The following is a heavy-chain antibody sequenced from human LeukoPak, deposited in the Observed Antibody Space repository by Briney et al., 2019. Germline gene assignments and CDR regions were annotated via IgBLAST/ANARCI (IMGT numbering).Heavy chain of an antibody. CDR2: INHSGST. J-gene: IGHJ4*02. D-gene: IGHD3-10*01. Sequence: SETLSLTCTVSGYSISTGYYWSWIRQPPGKGLEWIGEINHSGSTNYNPSLKSRVTISVDTSKNQFSLKLSSVTAADTAVYYCAREAYYYGSGSYYPFDYWGQGTLVTVSS. CDR1: GYSISTGYY. V-gene: IGHV4-38-2*02. CDR3: AREAYYYGSGSYYPFDY.